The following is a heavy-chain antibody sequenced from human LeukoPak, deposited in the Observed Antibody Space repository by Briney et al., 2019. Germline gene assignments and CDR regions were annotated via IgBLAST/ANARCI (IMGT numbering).Heavy chain of an antibody. V-gene: IGHV3-7*01. CDR2: MKYDGSEK. CDR1: GFTFSSYW. J-gene: IGHJ4*02. D-gene: IGHD6-13*01. CDR3: ARDVAAAGLFFDY. Sequence: GGSLRLSCAASGFTFSSYWMSWVRQAPGKGLEWVANMKYDGSEKDYVDSVKGRFTISRDNAKNSLYLQMNSLRTEDTAVYYCARDVAAAGLFFDYWGQGTLVTVSS.